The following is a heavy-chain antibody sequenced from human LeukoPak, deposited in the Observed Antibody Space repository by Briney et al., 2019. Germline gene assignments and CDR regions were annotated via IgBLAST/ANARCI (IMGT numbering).Heavy chain of an antibody. V-gene: IGHV3-48*01. D-gene: IGHD6-19*01. CDR1: GFTFSSYS. CDR2: ISSSSSTI. J-gene: IGHJ4*02. Sequence: GGSLRLSCAASGFTFSSYSMNWVRQAPGKGLEWVSYISSSSSTIYYADSVKGRFTISRDNSKNTLYLQMNSLRAEDTAVYYCAKGLGLLSSGWPFDYWGQGTLVTVSS. CDR3: AKGLGLLSSGWPFDY.